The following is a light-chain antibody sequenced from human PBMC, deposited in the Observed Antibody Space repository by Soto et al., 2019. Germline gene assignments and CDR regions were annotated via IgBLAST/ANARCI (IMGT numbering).Light chain of an antibody. Sequence: AIQLTQSPSSLSASVGDRVTITCRASQVIGTALAWYQQTPGKAPKLLMYDVSRLESGVPSRFSGSGSGTDFTITISSLQPEDFATYFCQQFTDYPFTFGPGTRVDI. CDR3: QQFTDYPFT. J-gene: IGKJ3*01. CDR2: DVS. V-gene: IGKV1D-13*01. CDR1: QVIGTA.